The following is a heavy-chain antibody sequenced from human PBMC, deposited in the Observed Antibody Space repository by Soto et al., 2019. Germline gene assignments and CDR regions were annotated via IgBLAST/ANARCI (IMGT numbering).Heavy chain of an antibody. Sequence: GASVKVSCKASGYTFTSYGSSWVRQAPGQGLEWMGWISAYNGNTNYAQKLQGRVTMTTDTSTSTAYMELRSLRSDDPAVYYCATGDYGSGSLGVDAFDIWGQGTMVTVSS. D-gene: IGHD3-10*01. CDR1: GYTFTSYG. CDR2: ISAYNGNT. J-gene: IGHJ3*02. CDR3: ATGDYGSGSLGVDAFDI. V-gene: IGHV1-18*01.